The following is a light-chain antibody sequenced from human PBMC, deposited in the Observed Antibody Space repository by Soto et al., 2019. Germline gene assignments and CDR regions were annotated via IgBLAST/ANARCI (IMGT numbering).Light chain of an antibody. V-gene: IGKV3-15*01. CDR1: QSVSSN. CDR3: QQYNKWPLFT. J-gene: IGKJ3*01. Sequence: EIVMTQSPVTLSVSPGERATLSCRASQSVSSNLAWYQQKPGQAPRLLIYAASTRATGIPARFSGSGSGTEVTLTISSLQSEDFAVYYCQQYNKWPLFTFGPGTKVDIK. CDR2: AAS.